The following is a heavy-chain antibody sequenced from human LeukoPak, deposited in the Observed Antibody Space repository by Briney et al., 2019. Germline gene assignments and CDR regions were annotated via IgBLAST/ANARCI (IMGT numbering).Heavy chain of an antibody. CDR3: AKTPKPYCSGGSCYSHGYFQH. J-gene: IGHJ1*01. CDR1: GFTFDDYA. CDR2: ISWNSGSI. V-gene: IGHV3-9*01. D-gene: IGHD2-15*01. Sequence: PGGSLRLSCAASGFTFDDYAMRWVRHAPGKGLEWVSGISWNSGSIGYADSVKGRFTISRDNAKNSLYLQMNSLRAEDTALYYCAKTPKPYCSGGSCYSHGYFQHWGQGTLVTVSS.